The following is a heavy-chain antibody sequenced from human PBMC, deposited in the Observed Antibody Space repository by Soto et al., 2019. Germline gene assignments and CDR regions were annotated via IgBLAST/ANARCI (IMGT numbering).Heavy chain of an antibody. V-gene: IGHV3-15*01. CDR3: TTEPSLLYYDFWSGYYFDS. CDR2: IKGKTDGGTT. Sequence: EVHLVESGGGLVKPGGSLRLSCTASGFTVSNAWMSWVRQSPGKGLEWVGRIKGKTDGGTTDYAAPVNGRFTISRDDSKNTLFLQMNSLKTEDTAVYYCTTEPSLLYYDFWSGYYFDSWGQGTLVTVSS. CDR1: GFTVSNAW. J-gene: IGHJ4*02. D-gene: IGHD3-3*01.